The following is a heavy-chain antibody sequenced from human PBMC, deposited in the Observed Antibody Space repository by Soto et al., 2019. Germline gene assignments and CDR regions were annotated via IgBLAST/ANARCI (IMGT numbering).Heavy chain of an antibody. J-gene: IGHJ4*02. D-gene: IGHD3-3*01. V-gene: IGHV3-23*01. CDR3: AKEGGAVLRFLEWLPTTFDY. Sequence: PGGSLRLSCAASGFTFSSYAMSWVRQAPGKGLEWVSAISGSGGSTYYADSMKGRFTISRDNSKNTLYLQMNSLRAEDTAVYYCAKEGGAVLRFLEWLPTTFDYWGQGTLVTVSS. CDR2: ISGSGGST. CDR1: GFTFSSYA.